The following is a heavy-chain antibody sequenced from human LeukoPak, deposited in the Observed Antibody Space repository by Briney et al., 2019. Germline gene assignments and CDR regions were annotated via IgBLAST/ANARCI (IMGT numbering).Heavy chain of an antibody. Sequence: GESLKISCRGSGYNFNIYSIGWVRQMPGKGLEWMGIIYPGDPDTKYSPSFQGQVTISADKSINTAYLQWSSLKASDTAMYYCARLPHRKHCSGGSCYSPHYYYYYYMDVWGKGTTVTISS. V-gene: IGHV5-51*01. D-gene: IGHD2-15*01. J-gene: IGHJ6*03. CDR1: GYNFNIYS. CDR3: ARLPHRKHCSGGSCYSPHYYYYYYMDV. CDR2: IYPGDPDT.